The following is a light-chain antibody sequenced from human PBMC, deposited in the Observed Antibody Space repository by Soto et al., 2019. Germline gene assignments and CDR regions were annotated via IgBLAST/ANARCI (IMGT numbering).Light chain of an antibody. V-gene: IGLV2-14*01. J-gene: IGLJ1*01. Sequence: QSVLTQPASVSGPPGQSITISCTGTSSDVGGYNYVSWYQQHPGKAPKLMIYDVSNWPSGVSSRFSGSKSGNTASLSISGLQAEDEADYYCSSYTSSSTRVFGTGTKVTVL. CDR2: DVS. CDR3: SSYTSSSTRV. CDR1: SSDVGGYNY.